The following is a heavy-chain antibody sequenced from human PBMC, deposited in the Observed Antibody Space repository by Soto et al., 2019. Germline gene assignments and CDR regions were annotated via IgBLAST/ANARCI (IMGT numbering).Heavy chain of an antibody. V-gene: IGHV1-8*01. CDR1: GYTFTSYD. CDR2: MNPNSGNT. D-gene: IGHD3-3*01. J-gene: IGHJ4*02. CDR3: ARSRGGGRITIFGVVIPDEEYYFDY. Sequence: VASVKVSCKASGYTFTSYDINWVRQATGQGLEWMGWMNPNSGNTGYAQKFQGRVTMTRNTSISTAYMELSSLRSEDTAVYYCARSRGGGRITIFGVVIPDEEYYFDYWGQGTLVTVSS.